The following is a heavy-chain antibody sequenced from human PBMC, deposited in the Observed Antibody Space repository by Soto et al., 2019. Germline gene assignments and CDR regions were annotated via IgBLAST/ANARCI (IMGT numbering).Heavy chain of an antibody. Sequence: EAQVVESGGGVVQPGGSLRLSCAGSGFTFSGYWMHWVRQSPGKGLVWVSRINSDGTTTAYADSVKGRFTISRDNSKNTLYLQMSSLIAEDTAVYYCTHCSGESCHGGYFGMDVWGQGTTVTVSS. CDR3: THCSGESCHGGYFGMDV. J-gene: IGHJ6*02. D-gene: IGHD2-15*01. CDR1: GFTFSGYW. V-gene: IGHV3-74*01. CDR2: INSDGTTT.